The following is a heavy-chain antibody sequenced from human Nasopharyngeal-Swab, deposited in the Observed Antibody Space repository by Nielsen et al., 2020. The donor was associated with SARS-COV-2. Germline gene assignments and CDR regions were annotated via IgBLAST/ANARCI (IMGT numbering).Heavy chain of an antibody. D-gene: IGHD2-2*01. J-gene: IGHJ4*02. CDR1: GFTFSSYG. Sequence: GGSLRLSCAASGFTFSSYGMHWVRQAPGKGLEWVAVIWYDGSNKYYADSVKGRFTISRDNSKNTLYLQMNSLRAEDTAVYYCARVGPAAIPDYWGQGTLVTVSS. CDR2: IWYDGSNK. CDR3: ARVGPAAIPDY. V-gene: IGHV3-33*01.